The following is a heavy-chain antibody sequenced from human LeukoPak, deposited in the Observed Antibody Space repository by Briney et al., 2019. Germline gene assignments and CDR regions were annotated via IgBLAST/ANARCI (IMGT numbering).Heavy chain of an antibody. Sequence: ASVKVSCKASGGTFSSYAISWVRQATGQGLEWMGWMNPNSGNTGYAQKFQGRVTITRNTSISTAYMELSSLRSEDTAVYYCARGLVMGRAGPLGRGWFDPWGQGTLVTVSS. D-gene: IGHD3-10*01. CDR2: MNPNSGNT. V-gene: IGHV1-8*03. CDR3: ARGLVMGRAGPLGRGWFDP. J-gene: IGHJ5*02. CDR1: GGTFSSYA.